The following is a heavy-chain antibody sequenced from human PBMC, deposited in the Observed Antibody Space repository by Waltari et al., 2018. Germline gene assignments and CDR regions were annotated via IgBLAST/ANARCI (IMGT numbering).Heavy chain of an antibody. V-gene: IGHV3-23*01. CDR3: AKEGGIVGAGDH. CDR2: ISPSGRRT. Sequence: EVQLLESGGGFIQPGGSLRLSCAVSGFTFSAFALSWVRQAPGKALEWVSAISPSGRRTYYADSVKGRFTISRDNSKNTLYLQMNGLRAEDMALYHCAKEGGIVGAGDHWGQGTLVTVSS. J-gene: IGHJ4*02. CDR1: GFTFSAFA. D-gene: IGHD1-26*01.